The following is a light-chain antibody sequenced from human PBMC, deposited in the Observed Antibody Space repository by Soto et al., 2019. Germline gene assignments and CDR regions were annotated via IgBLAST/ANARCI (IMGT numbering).Light chain of an antibody. CDR2: GAS. V-gene: IGKV3-15*01. Sequence: DIVMTQSPATMSVSPGEKATLSCRASQSVGSKLAWYWQKPGQSPRLLIYGASTRATGVPARFSGGGSGTEFTLTISSLQSEDFAIYYCQQYNNWPRTFGQGTKV. CDR1: QSVGSK. J-gene: IGKJ1*01. CDR3: QQYNNWPRT.